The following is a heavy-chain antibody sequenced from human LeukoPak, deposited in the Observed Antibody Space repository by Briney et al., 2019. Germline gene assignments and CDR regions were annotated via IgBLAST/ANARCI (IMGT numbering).Heavy chain of an antibody. Sequence: GASLQISCQGSGYSFTNYWIAWGRQLPGQGLEWMAIIYPGDSDASYSPSFQGQITISVDKSISTTYLRWSSLKASDTAMYYCARRGWGFGEPKRDHDTFDIWGQGTMVTVSS. J-gene: IGHJ3*02. D-gene: IGHD3-10*01. V-gene: IGHV5-51*01. CDR3: ARRGWGFGEPKRDHDTFDI. CDR1: GYSFTNYW. CDR2: IYPGDSDA.